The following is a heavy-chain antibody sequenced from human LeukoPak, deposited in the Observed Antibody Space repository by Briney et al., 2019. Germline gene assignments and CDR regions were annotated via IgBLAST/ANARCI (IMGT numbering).Heavy chain of an antibody. J-gene: IGHJ4*02. CDR3: ARASYSSSASPDY. CDR2: INAGNGNT. CDR1: GYTFTSYA. V-gene: IGHV1-3*01. Sequence: ASVKVSCKASGYTFTSYAMHWVRQAPGQRLEWMGWINAGNGNTKYSQKFQGRVTITADESTSTAYMELSSLRSEDTAVYYCARASYSSSASPDYWGQGTLVTVSS. D-gene: IGHD6-6*01.